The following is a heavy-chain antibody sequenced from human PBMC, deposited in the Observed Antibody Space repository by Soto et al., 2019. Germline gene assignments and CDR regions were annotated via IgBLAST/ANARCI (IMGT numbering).Heavy chain of an antibody. V-gene: IGHV1-18*01. J-gene: IGHJ4*02. CDR2: ISPYNGNT. CDR1: GYTFTSYG. CDR3: ARDARRIAALPPPVDY. D-gene: IGHD6-6*01. Sequence: QVQLVQSGAEVKKPGASVKVSCKASGYTFTSYGISWVRQAPGQGLEWMGWISPYNGNTNYAQKLQGGVTMTTGMSTRIGYMGLRSLSSHDTAGYYCARDARRIAALPPPVDYWGQGTLVTVSS.